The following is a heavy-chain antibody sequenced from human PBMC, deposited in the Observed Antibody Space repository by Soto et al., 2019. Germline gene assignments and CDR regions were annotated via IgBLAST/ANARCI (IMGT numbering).Heavy chain of an antibody. V-gene: IGHV3-21*01. CDR2: ITTSGSYI. D-gene: IGHD1-1*01. CDR3: VRSGNSRILRRDWFDP. Sequence: EVQLVESGGGLVKPGGSLRLSCAASGFTFSSYDMNWVRQAPGKGLEYVSSITTSGSYIYYGDSVRGRFAISRDNAKNSLFLQLDSLTAEDKSVYYCVRSGNSRILRRDWFDPWGQGTLVTVSS. CDR1: GFTFSSYD. J-gene: IGHJ5*02.